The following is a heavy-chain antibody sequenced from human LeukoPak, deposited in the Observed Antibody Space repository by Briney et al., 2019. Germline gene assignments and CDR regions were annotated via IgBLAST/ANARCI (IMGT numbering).Heavy chain of an antibody. Sequence: PGGSLRLSCAASGFTVSSNYMSWVRQAPGKGLEWVSVIYSVGSIYYADSVKGRFTISRDNSKNTVYLQMNSLRAEDTAVYYCARRGDGGRSFDYWGQGTLVTVSS. CDR1: GFTVSSNY. V-gene: IGHV3-53*01. D-gene: IGHD4-23*01. J-gene: IGHJ4*02. CDR3: ARRGDGGRSFDY. CDR2: IYSVGSI.